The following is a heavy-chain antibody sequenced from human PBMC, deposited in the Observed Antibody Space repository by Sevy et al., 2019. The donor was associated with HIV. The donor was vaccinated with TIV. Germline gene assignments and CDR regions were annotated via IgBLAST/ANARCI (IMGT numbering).Heavy chain of an antibody. V-gene: IGHV4-30-4*01. D-gene: IGHD5-12*01. CDR3: ARVGGYDRYFDY. CDR1: GGSISSGDYY. J-gene: IGHJ4*02. CDR2: IYYSGST. Sequence: SETLSLTCTVSGGSISSGDYYWSWIRQPPGKGLEWIGYIYYSGSTYYNPSLKSRVTISVDTSKNQFSLKLSSVTAADTAVYYCARVGGYDRYFDYWGQGTLVTVPS.